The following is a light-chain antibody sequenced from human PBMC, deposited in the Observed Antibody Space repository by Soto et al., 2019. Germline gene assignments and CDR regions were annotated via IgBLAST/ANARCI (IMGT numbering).Light chain of an antibody. CDR2: GAS. CDR1: QSVRNN. J-gene: IGKJ4*01. Sequence: EIVMTQSPATLSVSPGERATLSCRASQSVRNNLAWYQQKPGQAPSLLIYGASTRATGIPARFSGSGSGTDFTLTISSLEPEDFALYFCQQRSSWPPTFGGGTKVDIK. CDR3: QQRSSWPPT. V-gene: IGKV3-11*01.